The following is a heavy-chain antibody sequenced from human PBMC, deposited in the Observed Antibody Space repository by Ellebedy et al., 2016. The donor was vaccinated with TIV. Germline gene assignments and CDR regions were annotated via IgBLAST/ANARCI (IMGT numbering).Heavy chain of an antibody. CDR1: GFTFSTYD. D-gene: IGHD4-11*01. CDR2: INTAGNT. J-gene: IGHJ6*02. CDR3: ARATRGMDV. V-gene: IGHV3-13*01. Sequence: PGGSLRLSCVASGFTFSTYDMHRVRQATGKGLEWVSAINTAGNTYYSGSVKGRFTISRENAKNSLYLQMNSLRAGDTAVYYCARATRGMDVWGQGTTVTVSS.